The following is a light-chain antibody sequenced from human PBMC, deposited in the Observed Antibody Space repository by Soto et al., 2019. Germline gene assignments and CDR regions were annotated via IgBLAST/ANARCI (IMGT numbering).Light chain of an antibody. V-gene: IGKV1-27*01. Sequence: DIQMTQSPSSLSASVGDRITITCRASQGIRNSLAWYQQKPGKVPKLLISAAFTLQSGVPSRFSGSGSGTDFTLTISSLEPEDFAVYYCQQRSNWPWTFGQGTKVDIK. CDR1: QGIRNS. CDR2: AAF. CDR3: QQRSNWPWT. J-gene: IGKJ1*01.